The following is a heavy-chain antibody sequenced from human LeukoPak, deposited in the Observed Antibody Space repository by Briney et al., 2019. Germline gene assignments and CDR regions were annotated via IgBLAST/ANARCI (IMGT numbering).Heavy chain of an antibody. CDR3: ARDPMDDYYYGMDV. CDR1: GGSISSSSYY. CDR2: IYYSGST. J-gene: IGHJ6*02. V-gene: IGHV4-39*07. Sequence: SETLSLTCTVSGGSISSSSYYWGWIRQPPGKGLEWIGSIYYSGSTYYNPSLKSRVTISVDTSKNQFSLKLSSVTAADTAVYYCARDPMDDYYYGMDVWGQGTTVTVSS. D-gene: IGHD3-10*01.